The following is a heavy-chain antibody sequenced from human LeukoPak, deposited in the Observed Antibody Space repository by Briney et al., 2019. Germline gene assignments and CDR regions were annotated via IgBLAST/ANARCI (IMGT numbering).Heavy chain of an antibody. Sequence: PSETLSLTCTVAAGSLSSSSSYWGWIRQPPGKGLEWIGGIYYSGSTYYNPSLKSRFTISVATSKNQFSLKLSSVTAADTAGYYFARHRFFDWLSSFYYWGQGTLVTVSS. D-gene: IGHD3-9*01. CDR2: IYYSGST. V-gene: IGHV4-39*01. CDR1: AGSLSSSSSY. J-gene: IGHJ4*02. CDR3: ARHRFFDWLSSFYY.